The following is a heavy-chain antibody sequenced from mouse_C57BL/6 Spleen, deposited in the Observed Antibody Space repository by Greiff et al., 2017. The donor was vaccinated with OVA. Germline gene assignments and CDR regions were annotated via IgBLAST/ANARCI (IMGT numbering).Heavy chain of an antibody. D-gene: IGHD2-5*01. J-gene: IGHJ4*01. Sequence: VKLVESGAELVRPGASVTLSCKASGYTFTDYEMHWVKQTPVHGLEWIGAIDPETGGTAYNQKFKGKAILTADKSSSTAYMELRSLTSEDSAVYYCTRREYYSNYGAMDYWGQGTSVTVSS. CDR2: IDPETGGT. V-gene: IGHV1-15*01. CDR3: TRREYYSNYGAMDY. CDR1: GYTFTDYE.